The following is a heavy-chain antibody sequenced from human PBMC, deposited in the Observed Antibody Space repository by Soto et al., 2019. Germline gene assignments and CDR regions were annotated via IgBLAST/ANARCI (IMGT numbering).Heavy chain of an antibody. CDR1: GFTFNTYA. V-gene: IGHV3-23*01. D-gene: IGHD2-15*01. CDR3: ARVVDVCSGGSCYSRYDDP. Sequence: EVQLLESGGGLVQPGGSLRLSCAASGFTFNTYAMSWVRQAPGKGLEWVSAISSSGGSTYYADSVKGRFTISRDNSKNTLYLQMNSLSDEDTAVYYYARVVDVCSGGSCYSRYDDPWGQGTLVTVSS. CDR2: ISSSGGST. J-gene: IGHJ5*02.